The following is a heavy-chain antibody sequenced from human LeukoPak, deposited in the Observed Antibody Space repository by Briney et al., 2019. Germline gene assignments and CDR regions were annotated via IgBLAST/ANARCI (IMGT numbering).Heavy chain of an antibody. Sequence: KPSETLSLTCTVSGGSISSYYWSWIRQPPGKGLEWIGYIYYSGSTTYNPSLRSRGTISVDTSKNQFSLKPSSVTAADTAVYYCARLTMVRGVYDAFDIWGQGTVVTVSS. V-gene: IGHV4-59*01. CDR3: ARLTMVRGVYDAFDI. CDR1: GGSISSYY. D-gene: IGHD3-10*01. J-gene: IGHJ3*02. CDR2: IYYSGST.